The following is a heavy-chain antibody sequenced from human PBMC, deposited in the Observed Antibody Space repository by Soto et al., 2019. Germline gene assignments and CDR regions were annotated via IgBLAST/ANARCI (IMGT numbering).Heavy chain of an antibody. Sequence: QVQLQESGPGLVKPSQTLSLTCTVSGGSISSGGYYWSWIRQHPGTCLEWIGYIYYSGSTYYNPSLTSRVTISVDTSKTQSSLKLSSVTAADTAVYYCARDAATVHYGMDVWGQGTTVTVSS. D-gene: IGHD2-15*01. CDR2: IYYSGST. CDR3: ARDAATVHYGMDV. V-gene: IGHV4-31*03. CDR1: GGSISSGGYY. J-gene: IGHJ6*02.